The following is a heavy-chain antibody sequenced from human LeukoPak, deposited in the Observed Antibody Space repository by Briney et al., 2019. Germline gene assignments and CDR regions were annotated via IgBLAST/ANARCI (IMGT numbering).Heavy chain of an antibody. CDR3: ARDGAAAALNYYYYYMDV. CDR2: INPSGGST. V-gene: IGHV1-46*01. CDR1: GYTFTSYY. J-gene: IGHJ6*03. Sequence: ASVKVSCKASGYTFTSYYMHWVRQAPGQGLEWMGIINPSGGSTSYAQKFQGRVTMTRDMSTSTVYMELSSLRSEDTAVYYCARDGAAAALNYYYYYMDVWGKGTTVTVSS. D-gene: IGHD6-13*01.